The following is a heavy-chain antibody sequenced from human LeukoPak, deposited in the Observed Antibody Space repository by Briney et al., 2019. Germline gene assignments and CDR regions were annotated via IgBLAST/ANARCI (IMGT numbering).Heavy chain of an antibody. CDR3: AKDQGVVVPAAPDDY. J-gene: IGHJ4*02. CDR2: IRYDGSNK. Sequence: PGGSLRLSCAASGFTFSSYGMHWVRQAPGKGLEWVAFIRYDGSNKYYADSVKGRFTISRDNSKNTLYLQMNSLRAEDTAVYYCAKDQGVVVPAAPDDYWGQGTLVTVSS. D-gene: IGHD2-2*01. V-gene: IGHV3-30*02. CDR1: GFTFSSYG.